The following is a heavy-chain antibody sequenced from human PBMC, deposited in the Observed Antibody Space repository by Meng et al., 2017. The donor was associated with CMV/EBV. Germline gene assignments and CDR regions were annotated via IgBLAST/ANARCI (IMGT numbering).Heavy chain of an antibody. CDR3: ARSLGPPFGDLLYL. J-gene: IGHJ5*02. V-gene: IGHV1-69*04. D-gene: IGHD3-10*01. CDR1: GYTFNKHG. Sequence: SVKVSCKASGYTFNKHGINWVRQAPGQGLEWMGRTIPILGIADYAQKFQGRLTITADKSTRTAFMELSGLRSEDTAVYYCARSLGPPFGDLLYLWGQGTLVTVSS. CDR2: TIPILGIA.